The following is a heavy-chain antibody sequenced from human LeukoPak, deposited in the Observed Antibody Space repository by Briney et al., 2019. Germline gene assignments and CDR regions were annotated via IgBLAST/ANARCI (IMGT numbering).Heavy chain of an antibody. Sequence: GGSLRLSCAASGFTVSSNYMSWVRQAPGKGLEWVSVIYSGGSTYYADSVKGRFTISRDNSKNTLYLQMNSLRAEDTAVYYCAREGTTVTTPKGHYYYYGMDVWGRGTTVTVSS. CDR3: AREGTTVTTPKGHYYYYGMDV. CDR2: IYSGGST. J-gene: IGHJ6*04. D-gene: IGHD4-17*01. V-gene: IGHV3-53*01. CDR1: GFTVSSNY.